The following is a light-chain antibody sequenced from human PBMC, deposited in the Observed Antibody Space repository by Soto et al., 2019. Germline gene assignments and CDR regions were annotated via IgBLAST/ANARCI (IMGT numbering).Light chain of an antibody. Sequence: EIVMTQSPATLSVSTWEGATLSCRASQSVRSKLAWYQQKPGQAPRLLIYAASSRATGIPDRFSGSGSGTDFTLTIDGLEPEDFVVYYCQQYGYSPITVGQGTRLEIK. CDR1: QSVRSK. CDR2: AAS. J-gene: IGKJ5*01. V-gene: IGKV3-20*01. CDR3: QQYGYSPIT.